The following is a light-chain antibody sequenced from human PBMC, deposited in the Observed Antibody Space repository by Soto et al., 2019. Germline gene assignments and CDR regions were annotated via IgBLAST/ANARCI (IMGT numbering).Light chain of an antibody. CDR2: DAS. J-gene: IGKJ4*01. V-gene: IGKV3-11*01. Sequence: EIVLTQSPGTLSLSQGERATLSCRASQSISNYLAWYQHKPGQAPRLLISDASKRASGVPARFSGSWSGTDCTLTISSLEPEDFAVYYCQQRSQWPPLTFGGGTTVEIK. CDR3: QQRSQWPPLT. CDR1: QSISNY.